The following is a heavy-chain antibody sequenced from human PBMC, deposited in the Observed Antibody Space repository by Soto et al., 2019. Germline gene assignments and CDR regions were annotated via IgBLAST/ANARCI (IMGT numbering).Heavy chain of an antibody. CDR1: GFTFSSYW. J-gene: IGHJ4*02. CDR3: ASVGVGSYHFDF. Sequence: EVQLVESGGGLVQPGGSLRLSCAASGFTFSSYWMHWVRQAPGKGLVWVSRINIDGKTTSYADSVKGRFTISRDNAKNTLYLQMNSLRAEDTAVYYCASVGVGSYHFDFWGQGTLVTVSA. V-gene: IGHV3-74*01. CDR2: INIDGKTT. D-gene: IGHD3-10*01.